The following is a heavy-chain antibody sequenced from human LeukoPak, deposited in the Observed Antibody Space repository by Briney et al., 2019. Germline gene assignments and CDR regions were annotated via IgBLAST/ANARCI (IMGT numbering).Heavy chain of an antibody. D-gene: IGHD3-10*01. J-gene: IGHJ2*01. Sequence: GGSLRLSCAASGFTFSSYAMSWVRQAPGKGLEWVSTISASGGSTYFADSVKGRFAISRGYSKNTLYVQMTSLRAEDTAVYYCAKVPDGSPRGYWYFDLWGRGTLVTVSS. V-gene: IGHV3-23*01. CDR2: ISASGGST. CDR1: GFTFSSYA. CDR3: AKVPDGSPRGYWYFDL.